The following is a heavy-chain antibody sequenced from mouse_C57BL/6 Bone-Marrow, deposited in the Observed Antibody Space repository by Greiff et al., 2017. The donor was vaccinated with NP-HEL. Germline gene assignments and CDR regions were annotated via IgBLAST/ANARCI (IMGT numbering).Heavy chain of an antibody. CDR3: ARDRGITTRRWYFDV. Sequence: EVKLMESEGGLVQPGSSMKLSCTASGFTFSDYYMAWVRQVPEKGLEWVANINYDGSSTYYLDSLKSRFIISRDNAKNILYLQMSSLKSEDTATYYCARDRGITTRRWYFDVWGTGTTVTVSS. CDR1: GFTFSDYY. CDR2: INYDGSST. J-gene: IGHJ1*03. V-gene: IGHV5-16*01. D-gene: IGHD2-4*01.